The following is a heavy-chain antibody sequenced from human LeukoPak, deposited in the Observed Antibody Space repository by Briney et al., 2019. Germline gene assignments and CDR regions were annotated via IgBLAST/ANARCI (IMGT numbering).Heavy chain of an antibody. Sequence: GGSLRLSCAASGFTFSNYWMHWVRQAPGKGLVWVSRIKSDGSSTTYADSVKGRFTISRDNAKNTLYLQMNSLRAEDTAVYYCAKAPPRGWLGRGWDYWGQGTLVTVSS. CDR3: AKAPPRGWLGRGWDY. CDR2: IKSDGSST. V-gene: IGHV3-74*01. J-gene: IGHJ4*02. D-gene: IGHD6-19*01. CDR1: GFTFSNYW.